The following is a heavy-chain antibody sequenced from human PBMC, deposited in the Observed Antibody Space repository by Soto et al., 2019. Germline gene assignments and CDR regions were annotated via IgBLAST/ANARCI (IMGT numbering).Heavy chain of an antibody. D-gene: IGHD3-3*01. CDR2: IWYDGSNK. Sequence: GGSLRLSCAASGFTFSSYGMHWVRQAPGKGLEWVAVIWYDGSNKYYADSVKGRFTISRDNSKNTLYLQMNSLRAEDTAVYYCAAGYDFWSGYRAGLGYWGQGTLVTVSS. CDR3: AAGYDFWSGYRAGLGY. V-gene: IGHV3-33*01. CDR1: GFTFSSYG. J-gene: IGHJ4*02.